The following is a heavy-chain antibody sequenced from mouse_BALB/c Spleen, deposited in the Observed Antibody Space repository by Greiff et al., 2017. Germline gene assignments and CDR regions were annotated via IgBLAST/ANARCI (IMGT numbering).Heavy chain of an antibody. CDR1: GFTFSSYT. J-gene: IGHJ4*01. D-gene: IGHD2-1*01. CDR2: ISNGGGST. V-gene: IGHV5-12-2*01. CDR3: ARGNYGNYVYYAMDY. Sequence: EVKVEESGGGLVQPGGSLKLSCAASGFTFSSYTMSWVRQTPEKRLEWVAYISNGGGSTYYPDTVKGRFTISRDNAKNTLYLQMSSLKSEDTAMYYCARGNYGNYVYYAMDYWGQGTSVTVSS.